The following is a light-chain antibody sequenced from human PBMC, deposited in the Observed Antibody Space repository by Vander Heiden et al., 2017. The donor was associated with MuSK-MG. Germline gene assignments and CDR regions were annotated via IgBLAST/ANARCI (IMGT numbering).Light chain of an antibody. J-gene: IGLJ3*02. CDR1: SSDLGAYNH. V-gene: IGLV2-14*03. Sequence: AQTQPASVSGSPEQSITISCAGTSSDLGAYNHVAWYQQHPGKAPKLVIHSVTNRPSGVSNRFAGSKSGNTDSLTISGLQAEDEAEYYCTSYATMLVFGGGHKLNVL. CDR3: TSYATMLV. CDR2: SVT.